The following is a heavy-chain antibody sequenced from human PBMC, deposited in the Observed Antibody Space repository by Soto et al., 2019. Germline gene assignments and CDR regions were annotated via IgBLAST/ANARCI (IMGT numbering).Heavy chain of an antibody. Sequence: PGGSLRLSCVASGFTFSSYAMHWVRQAPGKGLEWVAVISYDGSNKYYADSVKGRFTISRDNSKNTLYLQMNSLRAEDTAVYYCASVDTAVGPDYWGQGTLVTVSS. V-gene: IGHV3-30-3*01. J-gene: IGHJ4*02. CDR2: ISYDGSNK. CDR3: ASVDTAVGPDY. CDR1: GFTFSSYA. D-gene: IGHD5-18*01.